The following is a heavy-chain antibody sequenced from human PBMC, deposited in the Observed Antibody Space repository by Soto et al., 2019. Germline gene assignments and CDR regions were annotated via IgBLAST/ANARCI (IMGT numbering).Heavy chain of an antibody. CDR3: ARGGENCSGGSCSYAFDI. J-gene: IGHJ3*02. V-gene: IGHV4-39*01. CDR2: IYYSGST. D-gene: IGHD2-15*01. Sequence: SETLSLTCTVSGGSISSSSYYWGWIRQPPGKGLEWIGSIYYSGSTYYNPSLKSRVTISVDTSKNQFSLKLSSVTAADTAVYYCARGGENCSGGSCSYAFDIWGQGTMVTVSS. CDR1: GGSISSSSYY.